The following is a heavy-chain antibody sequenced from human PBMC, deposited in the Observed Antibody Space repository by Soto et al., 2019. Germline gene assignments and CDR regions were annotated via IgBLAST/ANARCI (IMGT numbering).Heavy chain of an antibody. V-gene: IGHV6-1*01. Sequence: PSQTLSLTCVISGDSVSSNSAAWNWIRQSPSRGLEWLGRTYYRSKWYSHYAISVKSRITINPDTSKNQFSLHLTSVTPDDTAVYYCARTSGHLDVWGRGTTVTVSS. J-gene: IGHJ6*02. CDR2: TYYRSKWYS. D-gene: IGHD3-9*01. CDR3: ARTSGHLDV. CDR1: GDSVSSNSAA.